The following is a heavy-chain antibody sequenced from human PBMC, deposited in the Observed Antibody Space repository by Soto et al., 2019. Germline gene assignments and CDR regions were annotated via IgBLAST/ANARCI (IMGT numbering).Heavy chain of an antibody. J-gene: IGHJ4*02. CDR1: GGTFSSYT. CDR2: IIPILGIA. Sequence: QVQLVQSGAEVKKPGSSVKVSCKASGGTFSSYTISWVRQAPGQGLEWMGRIIPILGIANYAQKFQGRVTITADKSTSTAYMELSSLRSEDTAVYYCARVTEVMRTDYFDYWGQGTLVTVSS. D-gene: IGHD3-16*01. CDR3: ARVTEVMRTDYFDY. V-gene: IGHV1-69*02.